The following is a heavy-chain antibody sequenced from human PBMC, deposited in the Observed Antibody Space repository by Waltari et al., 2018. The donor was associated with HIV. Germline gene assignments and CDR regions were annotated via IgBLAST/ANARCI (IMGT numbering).Heavy chain of an antibody. CDR1: GGPISSSSYY. V-gene: IGHV4-39*01. CDR2: IYYSGST. J-gene: IGHJ2*01. Sequence: QLQLQESGPGLVTPSETLSLTCTVSGGPISSSSYYWGWIRQPPGKGLEWIGSIYYSGSTYYNPSLKSRVTISVDTSKNQFSLKLSSVTAADTAVYYCARVQTGVDTAMVNRYFDLWGRGTLVTVSS. D-gene: IGHD5-18*01. CDR3: ARVQTGVDTAMVNRYFDL.